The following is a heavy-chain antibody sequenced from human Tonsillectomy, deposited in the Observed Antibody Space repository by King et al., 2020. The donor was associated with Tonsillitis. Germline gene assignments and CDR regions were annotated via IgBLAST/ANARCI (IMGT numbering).Heavy chain of an antibody. D-gene: IGHD2-2*02. Sequence: VQLVESGGGLVKPGESLRLSCAASGFTFSDYYMNWIRQAPGKGLGCVSHVSTSCRTIFYADSLKGRFTVSRDNAKNSLYLQMNSLRAEDTAVYYCARGGYCSTSTCYRGDHFDYWGQGSLVTVSS. CDR1: GFTFSDYY. CDR3: ARGGYCSTSTCYRGDHFDY. J-gene: IGHJ4*02. CDR2: VSTSCRTI. V-gene: IGHV3-11*01.